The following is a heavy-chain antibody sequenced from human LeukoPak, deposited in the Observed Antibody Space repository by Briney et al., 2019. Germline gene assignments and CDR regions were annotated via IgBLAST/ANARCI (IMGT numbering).Heavy chain of an antibody. CDR3: ARDRSIMITFGGVIQYDY. Sequence: ASVKVSCKASGYTFTGYYMHWVRQPPGQGLEWMGWINPNSGGTNYAQKFQGRVTMTRDTSISTAYMELSRLRSDDTAVYYCARDRSIMITFGGVIQYDYWGQGTLVTVSS. CDR2: INPNSGGT. D-gene: IGHD3-16*01. J-gene: IGHJ4*02. CDR1: GYTFTGYY. V-gene: IGHV1-2*02.